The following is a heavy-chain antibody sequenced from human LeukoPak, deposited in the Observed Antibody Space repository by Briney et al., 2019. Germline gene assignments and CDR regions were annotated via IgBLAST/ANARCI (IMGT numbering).Heavy chain of an antibody. CDR1: GYTFTSYY. J-gene: IGHJ4*02. CDR3: ARQVDSTMALPDY. CDR2: INPSGGST. V-gene: IGHV1-46*01. Sequence: ASVKVSCKASGYTFTSYYIHWVRQAPGQGLEWMGIINPSGGSTNYAQNLQGRVTLTRDTPTSTVYMELSSLRSEDTAVYYCARQVDSTMALPDYWGQGTLVTVSS. D-gene: IGHD3-10*01.